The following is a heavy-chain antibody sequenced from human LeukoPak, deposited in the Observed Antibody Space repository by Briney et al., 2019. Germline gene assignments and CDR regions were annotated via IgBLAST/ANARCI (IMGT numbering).Heavy chain of an antibody. CDR3: ARSQPAEVNSFDY. CDR1: GFTFSSYW. CDR2: IKQDGSEK. J-gene: IGHJ4*02. V-gene: IGHV3-7*05. Sequence: GGSLRLSCAASGFTFSSYWMSWVRQAPGKGLEWVANIKQDGSEKYYVDSVKGRFTISRDNAKNSLYLQMNSLRAEDTAVYYCARSQPAEVNSFDYWGQGTLVTVSS. D-gene: IGHD1-14*01.